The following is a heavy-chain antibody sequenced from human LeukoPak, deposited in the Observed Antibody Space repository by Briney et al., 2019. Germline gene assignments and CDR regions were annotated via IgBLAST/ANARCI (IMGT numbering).Heavy chain of an antibody. Sequence: ASVKVSCNASGYTFTSYDINWVRQATGQGLERMGWMNPNSGNTGYAQKFQGRVTMTRNTSISTAYMELSSLRSEDTAVYYCAMSSGWKWGAFDIWGQGTMVTVSS. CDR2: MNPNSGNT. CDR1: GYTFTSYD. V-gene: IGHV1-8*01. J-gene: IGHJ3*02. D-gene: IGHD6-19*01. CDR3: AMSSGWKWGAFDI.